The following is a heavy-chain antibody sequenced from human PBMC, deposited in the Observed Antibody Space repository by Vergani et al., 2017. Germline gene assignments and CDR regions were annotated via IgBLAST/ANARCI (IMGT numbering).Heavy chain of an antibody. Sequence: QLQLQESGPGLMKPSETLSLTCVVSGGDVSTTTYYWGWIRQPPGQGLQWIGSIYYTGSSYYNPSLKSRVAISVDTSKNHFSLKLSSVTAADTAVYYCARHIVGATRDWFDPWGQGTLVTVSS. V-gene: IGHV4-39*01. CDR1: GGDVSTTTYY. CDR2: IYYTGSS. D-gene: IGHD1-26*01. J-gene: IGHJ5*02. CDR3: ARHIVGATRDWFDP.